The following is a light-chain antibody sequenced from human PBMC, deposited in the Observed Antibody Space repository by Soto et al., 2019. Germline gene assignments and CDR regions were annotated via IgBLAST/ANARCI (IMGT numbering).Light chain of an antibody. Sequence: EIVLRQSPGTLSLSPGERATLSCRASQSVSSSYLAWYQQKPGQAPRLLIYGASSRATGIPDRFSGGGSGTDFTLTISRLEPEDFAVYYCQQYGSSPRTFGQGTKVDIK. CDR3: QQYGSSPRT. CDR1: QSVSSSY. V-gene: IGKV3-20*01. J-gene: IGKJ1*01. CDR2: GAS.